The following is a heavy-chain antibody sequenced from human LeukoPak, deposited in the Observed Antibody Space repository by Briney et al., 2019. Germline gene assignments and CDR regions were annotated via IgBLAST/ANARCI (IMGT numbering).Heavy chain of an antibody. J-gene: IGHJ4*02. CDR1: GYTFPSYF. V-gene: IGHV1-46*01. CDR2: INPTGGST. D-gene: IGHD3-16*02. Sequence: ASVKVSCKASGYTFPSYFMHWVRQAPGQGLEWMGIINPTGGSTTYAQKFQGRVTITADESTSTAYMELSSLRSEDTAVYYCARGVWGSYRSNFDYWGQGTLVTVSS. CDR3: ARGVWGSYRSNFDY.